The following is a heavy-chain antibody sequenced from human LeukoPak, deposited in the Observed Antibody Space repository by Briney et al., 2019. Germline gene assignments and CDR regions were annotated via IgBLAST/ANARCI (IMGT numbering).Heavy chain of an antibody. V-gene: IGHV3-74*01. CDR2: INSDGINT. CDR1: GFTFSNYW. J-gene: IGHJ4*02. CDR3: ARDSGHVDTAMAHDY. Sequence: GGSLRLSCAASGFTFSNYWMHWVRQAPGKGLVWVSRINSDGINTSYADSVKGRFTISRDNAKNTLNLQMNSLRAEDTAVYYCARDSGHVDTAMAHDYWGQGTLVTVSS. D-gene: IGHD5-18*01.